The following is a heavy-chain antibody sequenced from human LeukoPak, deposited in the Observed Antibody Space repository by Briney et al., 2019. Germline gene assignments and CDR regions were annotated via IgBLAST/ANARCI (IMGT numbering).Heavy chain of an antibody. V-gene: IGHV7-4-1*02. CDR3: AREGYYYDSSGYLDY. CDR1: GYTFTSYA. Sequence: ASVRVSCKASGYTFTSYAMNWVRQAPGQGLEWMGWINTNTGNPTYAQGFTGRFVFSLDTSVSTAYLQISSLKAEDTAVYYCAREGYYYDSSGYLDYWGQGTLVTVSS. J-gene: IGHJ4*02. CDR2: INTNTGNP. D-gene: IGHD3-22*01.